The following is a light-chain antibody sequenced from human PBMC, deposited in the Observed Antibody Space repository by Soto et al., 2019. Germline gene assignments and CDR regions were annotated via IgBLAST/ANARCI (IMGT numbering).Light chain of an antibody. CDR1: QSISAW. CDR2: DAS. CDR3: QQYNSYSQT. V-gene: IGKV1-5*01. J-gene: IGKJ1*01. Sequence: DIQMTQSPSTLSATAGDRVTITCRASQSISAWLAWYQQKPGKAPKLLIYDASILESGVPSRFSGSGSGTEFTLTISSLQPDDFATYYCQQYNSYSQTFGQGTKVDIK.